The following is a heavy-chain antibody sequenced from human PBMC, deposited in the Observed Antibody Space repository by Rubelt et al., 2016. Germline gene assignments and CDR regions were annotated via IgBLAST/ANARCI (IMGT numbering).Heavy chain of an antibody. J-gene: IGHJ4*02. D-gene: IGHD3-3*01. V-gene: IGHV4-59*08. Sequence: GLEWIAFIFSTGAANYSPSLESRVTISVDTSKRQVSPKLNSVTAADTAVYYCARHRTSDGFYGVLDYWGQGTLVTVSS. CDR2: IFSTGAA. CDR3: ARHRTSDGFYGVLDY.